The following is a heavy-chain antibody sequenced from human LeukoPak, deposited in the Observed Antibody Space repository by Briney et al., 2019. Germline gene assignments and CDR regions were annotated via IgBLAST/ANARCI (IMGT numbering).Heavy chain of an antibody. V-gene: IGHV3-66*02. D-gene: IGHD1-26*01. J-gene: IGHJ4*02. CDR2: IYSGGST. CDR3: ARSWDARLNFDD. CDR1: GFIVSNNY. Sequence: GGSLRLSCAASGFIVSNNYMNWVRQAPGKGLEWVSVIYSGGSTYYADSVKGRFTISRDNSKNTVDLQMNDLRGEDTAVYYCARSWDARLNFDDWGQGTLVTVSS.